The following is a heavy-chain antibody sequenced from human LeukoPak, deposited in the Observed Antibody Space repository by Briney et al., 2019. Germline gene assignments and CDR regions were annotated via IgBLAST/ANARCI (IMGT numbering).Heavy chain of an antibody. J-gene: IGHJ4*02. V-gene: IGHV4-61*02. CDR2: PYTDGTTYYTPSHIAGAT. Sequence: SHTLSLTCTVSGDSISRGNYYWSWIPQPAGKGLEWIECPYTDGTTYYTPSHIAGATSYNPSLKSRVTISVDTSKNQFSLKLESVTASDTAVYYCARDQDRAVSGFDYWGQGTLVTVSS. D-gene: IGHD1-14*01. CDR1: GDSISRGNYY. CDR3: ARDQDRAVSGFDY.